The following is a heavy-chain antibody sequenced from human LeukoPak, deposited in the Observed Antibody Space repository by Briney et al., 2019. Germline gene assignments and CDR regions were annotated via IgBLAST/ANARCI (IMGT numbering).Heavy chain of an antibody. D-gene: IGHD6-13*01. V-gene: IGHV4-59*01. CDR2: IYYSGST. CDR3: GKTVPSSGFAVDY. Sequence: SETLSLTCTVSGSSIHNYYRSWIRQSPGKGLEWMGYIYYSGSTKYNPSLKSRVTISEDTSKNQFSLRLNSVTAADTAVYYCGKTVPSSGFAVDYWGQGSLVTVSS. J-gene: IGHJ4*02. CDR1: GSSIHNYY.